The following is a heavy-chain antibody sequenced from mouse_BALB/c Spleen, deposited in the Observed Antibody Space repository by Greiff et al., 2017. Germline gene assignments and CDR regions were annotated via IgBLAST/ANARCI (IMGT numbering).Heavy chain of an antibody. V-gene: IGHV1S135*01. D-gene: IGHD2-4*01. Sequence: VQLQQSGPELGKPGASVKISCKASGYSFTGYNMYWVKQSHRKSLEWIGYIDPYNGGTSYNQKSKGKATLTVDKSSSTAYMHLNSLTSEDSAIYYCAIDYEGYAMDYWGQGTSVTVSS. CDR2: IDPYNGGT. J-gene: IGHJ4*01. CDR3: AIDYEGYAMDY. CDR1: GYSFTGYN.